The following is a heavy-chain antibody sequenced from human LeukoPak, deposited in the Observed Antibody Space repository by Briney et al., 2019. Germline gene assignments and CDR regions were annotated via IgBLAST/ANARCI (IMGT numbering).Heavy chain of an antibody. J-gene: IGHJ4*02. CDR3: ARAVPVATETDFDY. CDR2: ISAYNGNT. D-gene: IGHD2-21*02. CDR1: GYTFSSYG. Sequence: GASVKVSCKASGYTFSSYGISWVRQAPGQGLEWMGWISAYNGNTDYAQKFQGRVTMTTDTSTSTAYMELRSLRSGDTAVYYCARAVPVATETDFDYWGQGTLVTVSS. V-gene: IGHV1-18*01.